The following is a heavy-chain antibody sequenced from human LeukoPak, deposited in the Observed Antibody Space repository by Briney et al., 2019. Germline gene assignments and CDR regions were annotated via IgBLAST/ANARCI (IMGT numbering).Heavy chain of an antibody. Sequence: GGSLRLSCAASGFTFSSYAMHWVRQAPGKGLEWVAVLSYDGSNEYYADSVKGRFTISRDNSKNTLDLQMNSLRAEDTAVYYCAKMEDRLTLTRGVIIGGDWGRGTLVTVSS. CDR1: GFTFSSYA. V-gene: IGHV3-30*18. D-gene: IGHD3-10*01. CDR3: AKMEDRLTLTRGVIIGGD. J-gene: IGHJ4*02. CDR2: LSYDGSNE.